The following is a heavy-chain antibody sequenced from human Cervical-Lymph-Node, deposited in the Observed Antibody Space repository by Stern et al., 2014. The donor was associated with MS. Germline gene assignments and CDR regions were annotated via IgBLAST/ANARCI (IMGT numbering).Heavy chain of an antibody. Sequence: EVQLVESGGGLVQPGGSLRLSCAASGFTFSSYAMSWVRQAQGKGLEWVSAISGSGGSTYYADSLKGRFIISRDHSKNTLYRQLNSLRAEDTAVYYCAKEERFLEWLPFDYWGQGTLVTVSS. J-gene: IGHJ4*02. CDR3: AKEERFLEWLPFDY. CDR2: ISGSGGST. CDR1: GFTFSSYA. D-gene: IGHD3-3*01. V-gene: IGHV3-23*04.